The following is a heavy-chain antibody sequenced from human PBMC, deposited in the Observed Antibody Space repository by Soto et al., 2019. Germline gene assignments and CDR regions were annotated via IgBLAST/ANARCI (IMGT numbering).Heavy chain of an antibody. J-gene: IGHJ5*02. D-gene: IGHD3-3*01. CDR2: FDPEDGET. CDR3: ATYQRFLEWVNWFDP. Sequence: AAVKVSCKVSRYTLTELSMHWVRQAPGKGLEWMGGFDPEDGETIYAQKFQGRVTMTEDTSTDTAYMELSSLRSEDTAVYYCATYQRFLEWVNWFDPWGQGTLVTVSS. V-gene: IGHV1-24*01. CDR1: RYTLTELS.